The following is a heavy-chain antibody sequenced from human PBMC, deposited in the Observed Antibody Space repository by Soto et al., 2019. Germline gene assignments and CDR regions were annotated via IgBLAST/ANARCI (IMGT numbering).Heavy chain of an antibody. Sequence: PSETLSLTCTVSGGSISSGGYYWSWIRQHPGKGLEWIGYIYYSGSTYYNPSLKSRVTISVDTSKNQFSLKLSSVTAADTAVYYCARVVIAAAGIDYWSQGTLVTVSS. CDR3: ARVVIAAAGIDY. J-gene: IGHJ4*02. D-gene: IGHD6-13*01. CDR1: GGSISSGGYY. CDR2: IYYSGST. V-gene: IGHV4-31*03.